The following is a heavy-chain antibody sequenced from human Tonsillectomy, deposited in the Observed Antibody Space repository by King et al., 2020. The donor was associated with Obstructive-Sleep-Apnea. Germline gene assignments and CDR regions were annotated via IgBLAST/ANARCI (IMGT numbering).Heavy chain of an antibody. Sequence: QLQESGPGLVKPSETLSLTCTVSGGSISTRNHYWGWIRQPPGKGLEWIANIYYSGSTYYTPSLKSRVTISVDTSKNQFSLKLSSVTAAHTAVYYCARDRREAGTRNYYYYGMDVWGQGTTVTVSS. CDR2: IYYSGST. D-gene: IGHD6-19*01. CDR1: GGSISTRNHY. J-gene: IGHJ6*02. CDR3: ARDRREAGTRNYYYYGMDV. V-gene: IGHV4-39*07.